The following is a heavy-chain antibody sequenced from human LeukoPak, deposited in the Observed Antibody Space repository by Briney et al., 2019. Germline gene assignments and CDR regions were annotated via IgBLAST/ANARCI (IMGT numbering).Heavy chain of an antibody. Sequence: ASVKVSCKASGYTFTSYGISWVRQAPGQGLEWMGWISAYNGNTNYAQKLQGRVTMTTDTSTSTAYMELRSLRSDDTAVYYCAREGYYDSSGYYAFYGMDVWGQGTTVTVSS. J-gene: IGHJ6*02. CDR3: AREGYYDSSGYYAFYGMDV. CDR2: ISAYNGNT. D-gene: IGHD3-22*01. V-gene: IGHV1-18*01. CDR1: GYTFTSYG.